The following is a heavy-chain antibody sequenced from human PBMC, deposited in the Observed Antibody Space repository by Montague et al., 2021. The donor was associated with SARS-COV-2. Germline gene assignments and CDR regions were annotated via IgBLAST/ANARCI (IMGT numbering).Heavy chain of an antibody. CDR3: ASTLVVTVIPIDY. D-gene: IGHD2-21*02. V-gene: IGHV3-30-3*01. Sequence: SLRLSCAASGFTFSSYAMHWVRQAPGKGLEWVAVISYDGSNKYYADSVKGRFTISRDNSKNTLYLQMNSLRAEDTAVYYCASTLVVTVIPIDYWGQGTLVTVSS. CDR1: GFTFSSYA. CDR2: ISYDGSNK. J-gene: IGHJ4*02.